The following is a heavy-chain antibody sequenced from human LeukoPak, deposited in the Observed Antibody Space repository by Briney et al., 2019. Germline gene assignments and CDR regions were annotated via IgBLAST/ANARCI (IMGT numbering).Heavy chain of an antibody. Sequence: GGSLRLSCAASGFTFSGYGMHWVRQAPDKGLEWVAVIWYDGSNKYYADSVKGRFTISRDNSKNTLYLQMNSLRAEDTAVYYCAKDWGYTTMVSYYFGYWGQGALVTVSS. J-gene: IGHJ4*02. D-gene: IGHD5-18*01. CDR2: IWYDGSNK. CDR3: AKDWGYTTMVSYYFGY. CDR1: GFTFSGYG. V-gene: IGHV3-33*06.